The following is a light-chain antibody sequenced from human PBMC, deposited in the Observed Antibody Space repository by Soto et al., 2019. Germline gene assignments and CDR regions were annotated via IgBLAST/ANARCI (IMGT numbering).Light chain of an antibody. CDR2: DAS. CDR1: QSIRTF. J-gene: IGKJ1*01. Sequence: EVVLTQSPATLSLSPRERATLSCRASQSIRTFLAWYQHRPGQAPRLLIYDASDRATGIPARFSGSGSGTDFTLTISSLEPEDSAFYHCQQRDNWPQTFGQGTKADI. V-gene: IGKV3-11*01. CDR3: QQRDNWPQT.